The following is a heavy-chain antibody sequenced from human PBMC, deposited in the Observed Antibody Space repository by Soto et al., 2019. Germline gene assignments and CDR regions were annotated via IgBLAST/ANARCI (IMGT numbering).Heavy chain of an antibody. CDR1: GGTFSSYA. CDR3: ASGRYDFWCGYLKLQDLDYYYAGMDV. V-gene: IGHV1-69*01. D-gene: IGHD3-3*01. CDR2: IIPIFGTA. Sequence: QVQLVQSGAEVKKPGSSVKVSCKASGGTFSSYAISWVRQAPGQGLEWVGGIIPIFGTANYAQKFQGRVKITADESTSTAYMERRSLMSEDTAVYYCASGRYDFWCGYLKLQDLDYYYAGMDVWGQGTTVTVSS. J-gene: IGHJ6*02.